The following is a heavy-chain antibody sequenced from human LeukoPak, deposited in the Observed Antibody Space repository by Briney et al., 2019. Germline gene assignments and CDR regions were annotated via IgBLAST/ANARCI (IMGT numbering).Heavy chain of an antibody. V-gene: IGHV4-34*01. J-gene: IGHJ4*02. CDR2: INNSGTT. CDR3: VGPGATTRFDY. CDR1: GGSLTDLW. Sequence: SETLSLTCVVYGGSLTDLWWSWIRQPPGKGLEWIGEINNSGTTYYNPSLKSRVTISVDTSKNQFSLKLDSVTAADTAIYYCVGPGATTRFDYWGQGSLVTVSS. D-gene: IGHD1-26*01.